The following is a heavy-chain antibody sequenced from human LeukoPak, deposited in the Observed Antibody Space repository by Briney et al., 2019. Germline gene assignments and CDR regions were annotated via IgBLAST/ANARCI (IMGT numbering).Heavy chain of an antibody. CDR3: ARGAYGDK. CDR1: GYTLTSYG. CDR2: ISTQSGNT. J-gene: IGHJ4*02. D-gene: IGHD4-17*01. V-gene: IGHV1-18*01. Sequence: ASVKVSCKASGYTLTSYGINWMRQAPGHGLEWMGWISTQSGNTNYAQKVQGRLTLTTDRSTNTAYMELRSLRSDDTAVYYCARGAYGDKWGQGTMVTVSS.